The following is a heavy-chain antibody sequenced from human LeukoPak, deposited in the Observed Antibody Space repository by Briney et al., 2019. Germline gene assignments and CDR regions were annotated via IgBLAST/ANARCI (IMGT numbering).Heavy chain of an antibody. D-gene: IGHD5-18*01. CDR3: ARARGYSYGDYFDY. CDR2: IYYSGST. Sequence: SETLSLTCTVSGGSISSYYWSWIRQPPGKGLEWIGYIYYSGSTNYNPSLKSRVTISVDTSKNQFSLKLSSVTAAGTAVYYCARARGYSYGDYFDYWGQGTLVTVSS. J-gene: IGHJ4*02. CDR1: GGSISSYY. V-gene: IGHV4-59*08.